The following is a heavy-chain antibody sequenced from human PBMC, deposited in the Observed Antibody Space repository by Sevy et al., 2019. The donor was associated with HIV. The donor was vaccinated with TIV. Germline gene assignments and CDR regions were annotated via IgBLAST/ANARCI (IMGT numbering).Heavy chain of an antibody. V-gene: IGHV3-73*01. D-gene: IGHD5-12*01. CDR1: GFTFSGSA. CDR2: IRSKANSYAT. CDR3: TRHEYGYNYVQGSW. Sequence: GGSLRLSCTASGFTFSGSAMHWVRQASGKGLEWVGRIRSKANSYATAYAASVKGRFTISRDDSKNTAYLQMNSLKTEDTAVYYCTRHEYGYNYVQGSWWGQGTLVTVSS. J-gene: IGHJ4*02.